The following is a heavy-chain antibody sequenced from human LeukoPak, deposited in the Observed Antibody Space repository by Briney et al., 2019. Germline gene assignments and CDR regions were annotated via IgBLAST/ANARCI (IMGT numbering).Heavy chain of an antibody. V-gene: IGHV3-30*03. J-gene: IGHJ4*02. D-gene: IGHD4-11*01. CDR1: GFTFSSYG. CDR3: AIYDYSNYVGYYDH. Sequence: PGGSLRLACAASGFTFSSYGMHWVRQAPGKGLEWVAVISYDGSNKYYADSVKGRFTISRDNAKNSLYLQMNSLRAEDTALYYCAIYDYSNYVGYYDHWGQGTLVTVSS. CDR2: ISYDGSNK.